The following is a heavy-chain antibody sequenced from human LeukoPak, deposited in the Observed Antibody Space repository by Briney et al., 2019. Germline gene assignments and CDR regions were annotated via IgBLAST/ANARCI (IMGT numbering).Heavy chain of an antibody. D-gene: IGHD1-26*01. CDR2: IYPGDSDT. Sequence: GESLKISCKGSGYSFTNSWIGWVRQMPGKGLEWMGIIYPGDSDTRYSPSFQGQVTISADKSISTAYLQWSSLKASDTAIYYCARRAREEYLDYWGQGTLVTVSS. J-gene: IGHJ4*02. V-gene: IGHV5-51*01. CDR3: ARRAREEYLDY. CDR1: GYSFTNSW.